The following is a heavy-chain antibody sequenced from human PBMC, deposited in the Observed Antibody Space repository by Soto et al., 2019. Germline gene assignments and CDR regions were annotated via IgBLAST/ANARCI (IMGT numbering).Heavy chain of an antibody. CDR3: ARRVATVIYNWFDP. D-gene: IGHD4-4*01. J-gene: IGHJ5*02. CDR2: IYYSGST. V-gene: IGHV4-39*01. Sequence: QLQLQESGPGLVKPSETLSLTCTVSGGSISSSSYYWGWIRQPPGKGLEWIGSIYYSGSTYYNPSLKSRVTISEDTSKNQFSLKLSSVTAADTAVYYCARRVATVIYNWFDPWGQGTLVTVSS. CDR1: GGSISSSSYY.